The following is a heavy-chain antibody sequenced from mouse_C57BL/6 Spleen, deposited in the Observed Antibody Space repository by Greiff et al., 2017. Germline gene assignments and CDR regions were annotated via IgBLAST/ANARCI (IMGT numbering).Heavy chain of an antibody. Sequence: EVQLVESGGGLVQSGRSLRLSCATSGFTFSDFYMEWVRQAPGKGLEWIAASRNKANDYTTEYSASVKGRFIVSRDTSQSILYLQMNALRAEDTAIYYCAREMIKDAMDYWGQGTSVTVSS. V-gene: IGHV7-1*01. CDR3: AREMIKDAMDY. CDR2: SRNKANDYTT. D-gene: IGHD2-4*01. CDR1: GFTFSDFY. J-gene: IGHJ4*01.